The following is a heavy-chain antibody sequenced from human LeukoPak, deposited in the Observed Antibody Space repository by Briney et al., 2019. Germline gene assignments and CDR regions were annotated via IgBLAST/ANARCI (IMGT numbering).Heavy chain of an antibody. CDR1: GDSVRSDSHY. J-gene: IGHJ3*02. CDR2: VYYSGRT. D-gene: IGHD3-22*01. Sequence: SETLSLTCSVSGDSVRSDSHYWSWIRQPPGTGLEWIGNVYYSGRTAYNPSLKSRVTISVDISKNQFSLQSNSVTAADTAVYYCVRETATYYYDSRGYYRQIEVFDIWGQGTPVIVSS. V-gene: IGHV4-61*01. CDR3: VRETATYYYDSRGYYRQIEVFDI.